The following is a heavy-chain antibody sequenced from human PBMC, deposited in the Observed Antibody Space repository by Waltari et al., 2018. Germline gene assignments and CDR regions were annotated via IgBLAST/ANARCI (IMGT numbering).Heavy chain of an antibody. CDR1: GGSISDSYW. Sequence: QVQLQESGPGVVKPSETLSLTCAVSGGSISDSYWWSWIRQPPGKGLEWIGFIYGSRTSTNYNPALKSRVTISKDTSQNQFSLTLSSVTAADTAVYYCARDGAYWGDYKLDSWGQGVLVTVSS. CDR3: ARDGAYWGDYKLDS. D-gene: IGHD4-17*01. V-gene: IGHV4-59*12. CDR2: IYGSRTST. J-gene: IGHJ4*02.